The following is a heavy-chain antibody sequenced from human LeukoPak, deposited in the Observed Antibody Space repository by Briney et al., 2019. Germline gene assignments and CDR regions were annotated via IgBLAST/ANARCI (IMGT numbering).Heavy chain of an antibody. D-gene: IGHD3-10*01. Sequence: PGGSLRLSCAASGFNFDEYPMHWVRQAPGKGLEWVAAINGNGGSTDYADSVKGRCTISRDNNKNSLFLQMNSLRTEDTALYYCVKFYGSGTYYNNYFDYWGQGTLVTVSS. CDR3: VKFYGSGTYYNNYFDY. J-gene: IGHJ4*02. V-gene: IGHV3-43*02. CDR2: INGNGGST. CDR1: GFNFDEYP.